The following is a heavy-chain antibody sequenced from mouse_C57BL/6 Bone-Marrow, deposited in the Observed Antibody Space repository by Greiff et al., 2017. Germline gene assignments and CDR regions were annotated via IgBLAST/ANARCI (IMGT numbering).Heavy chain of an antibody. V-gene: IGHV5-9-1*02. CDR1: GFTFSSYA. CDR2: ISSGGDYI. Sequence: EVQVVESGEGLVKPGGSLKLSCAASGFTFSSYAMSWVRQTPEKRLEWVAYISSGGDYIYYADTVKGRFTISRGNARNTLYLQMSSLKSEDTAMYYCTRDDYGSYYAMDYWGQGTSVTVSS. J-gene: IGHJ4*01. D-gene: IGHD1-1*01. CDR3: TRDDYGSYYAMDY.